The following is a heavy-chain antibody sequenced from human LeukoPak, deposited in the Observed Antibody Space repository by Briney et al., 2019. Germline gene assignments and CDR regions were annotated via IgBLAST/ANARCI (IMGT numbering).Heavy chain of an antibody. V-gene: IGHV3-23*01. J-gene: IGHJ4*02. CDR2: ISGSGGST. CDR3: AKDRSSWYYFDY. CDR1: GFTFSSYA. D-gene: IGHD6-13*01. Sequence: GGSLRLSCAASGFTFSSYAMSWVRQAPGKGLEWVSAISGSGGSTYYADSLKGRFTISRDNSKNTLYLQMNSLRAEDTAVYYCAKDRSSWYYFDYWGQGTLVTVSS.